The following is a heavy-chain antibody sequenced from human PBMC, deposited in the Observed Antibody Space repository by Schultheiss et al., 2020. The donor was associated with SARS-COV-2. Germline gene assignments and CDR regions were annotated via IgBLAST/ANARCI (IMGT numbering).Heavy chain of an antibody. V-gene: IGHV5-51*01. D-gene: IGHD1-26*01. Sequence: GESLKISCKGSGYSFTTSWIGWVRQMPGKGLEWMGIIYPGDSDTRYSPSFQGQVTISVDKSISTTFLQWTSLKASDTAMYYCARHEEAGSYYWALYGMDVWGQGTTVTVSS. CDR2: IYPGDSDT. CDR1: GYSFTTSW. CDR3: ARHEEAGSYYWALYGMDV. J-gene: IGHJ6*02.